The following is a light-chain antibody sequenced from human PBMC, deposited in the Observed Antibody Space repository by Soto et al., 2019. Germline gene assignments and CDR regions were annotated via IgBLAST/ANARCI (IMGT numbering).Light chain of an antibody. J-gene: IGKJ4*01. V-gene: IGKV3D-15*01. CDR3: QQYNDWPT. CDR2: GAS. Sequence: EIVLTQSPGTLSLSPGERATLSCRASQSVSSSYLAWYQQKPGQAPRLLIYGASTRATGIPATFRGSGSGTEFTLTITSLQSEDFAVYYCQQYNDWPTFGGGTKVDIK. CDR1: QSVSSSY.